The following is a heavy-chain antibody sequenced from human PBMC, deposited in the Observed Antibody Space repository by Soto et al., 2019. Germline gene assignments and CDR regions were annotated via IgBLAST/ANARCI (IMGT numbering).Heavy chain of an antibody. Sequence: GESLKISCAASGFTFSSYAMHWVRQAPGKGLEWVAVISYDGSNKYYADSVKGRFTISRDNSKNTLYLQMNSLRAEDTAVYYCARDKQGGYSYGYDYWGQGTLVTVSS. CDR2: ISYDGSNK. J-gene: IGHJ4*02. V-gene: IGHV3-30-3*01. CDR1: GFTFSSYA. D-gene: IGHD5-18*01. CDR3: ARDKQGGYSYGYDY.